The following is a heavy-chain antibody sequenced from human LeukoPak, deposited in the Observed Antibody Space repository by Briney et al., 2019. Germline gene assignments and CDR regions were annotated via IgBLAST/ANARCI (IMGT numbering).Heavy chain of an antibody. CDR1: VGSISGHF. J-gene: IGHJ4*02. V-gene: IGHV4-59*08. CDR2: VYSTGTT. CDR3: ARLLGSSTAVDS. Sequence: SEILSLTCTVSVGSISGHFWTWIRQPPGKGLDWIGYVYSTGTTTSNPSLKSRVTISVDTSKNQFSLKLTSVTAADTAVYYCARLLGSSTAVDSWGQGTLVTVSS.